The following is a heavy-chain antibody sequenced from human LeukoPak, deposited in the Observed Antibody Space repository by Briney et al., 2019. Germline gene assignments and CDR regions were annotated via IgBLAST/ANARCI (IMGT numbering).Heavy chain of an antibody. CDR1: GVTVSSKD. CDR3: ARDVDYYDIVTGYYQHFGMDV. J-gene: IGHJ6*02. V-gene: IGHV3-53*01. CDR2: VYSGGST. D-gene: IGHD3-9*01. Sequence: GGSLRLSCAASGVTVSSKDMSWVRQAPGKGLEWVSTVYSGGSTYYADPVKGRFTISRDNSKNTLFLQMSSLRAEDTAVYYCARDVDYYDIVTGYYQHFGMDVWGQGTTVTVSS.